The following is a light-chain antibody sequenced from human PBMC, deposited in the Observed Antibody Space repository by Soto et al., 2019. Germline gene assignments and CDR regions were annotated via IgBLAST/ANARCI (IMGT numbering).Light chain of an antibody. Sequence: DIQMTQSPSTLSASVGERVTITCRASQTINTWLAWYQHKPGKAPKLLIYDASTLQTGVPSRFSGYSSGTEFTLTICSLQPDDLATYFCQQYHSFSPEGLTFGGGTKVEL. CDR2: DAS. V-gene: IGKV1-5*01. CDR3: QQYHSFSPEGLT. CDR1: QTINTW. J-gene: IGKJ4*01.